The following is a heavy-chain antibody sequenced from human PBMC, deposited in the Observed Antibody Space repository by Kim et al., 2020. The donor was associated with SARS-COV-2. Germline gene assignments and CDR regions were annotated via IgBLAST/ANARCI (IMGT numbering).Heavy chain of an antibody. CDR3: AKDRHGYNQPADY. CDR2: VSGSGSNT. V-gene: IGHV3-23*01. Sequence: GGSLRLSCAASGFIFASCAMTWVRQAPGKGLEWVSAVSGSGSNTYYADSVKGRFTISRDNSKNTVYLQMNSLRAEDTAMYYCAKDRHGYNQPADYWGQGTLVTVSS. CDR1: GFIFASCA. D-gene: IGHD5-12*01. J-gene: IGHJ4*02.